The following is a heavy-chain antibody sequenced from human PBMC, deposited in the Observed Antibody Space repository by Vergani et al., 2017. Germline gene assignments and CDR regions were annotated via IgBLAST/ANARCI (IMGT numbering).Heavy chain of an antibody. D-gene: IGHD3-22*01. CDR1: GFTFSSSS. J-gene: IGHJ4*02. CDR2: IVVGSGNT. V-gene: IGHV1-58*02. Sequence: MQLVQSGPEVKKPGTSVKVSCKASGFTFSSSSMQWVRQTRGQRLEWIGWIVVGSGNTNYAKKFQERVTITRDKSTSTAYMELSSLRFEDTAVYYCAAGNFYYRSGIYIRWGQGTLVTVSS. CDR3: AAGNFYYRSGIYIR.